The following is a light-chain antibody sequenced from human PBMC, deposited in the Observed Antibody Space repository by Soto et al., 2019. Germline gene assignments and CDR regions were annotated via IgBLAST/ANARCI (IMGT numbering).Light chain of an antibody. V-gene: IGLV2-14*01. Sequence: LTQPASVSGSPGQSITISCTGTSRDVGAYNYVSWYQQHPGKAPKLMICDVSDRPSGVSNRFSGSKYGNTASLTISGLQADDEADYYSSSYTSGSTLYVFGTGTKLTVL. CDR3: SSYTSGSTLYV. CDR1: SRDVGAYNY. CDR2: DVS. J-gene: IGLJ1*01.